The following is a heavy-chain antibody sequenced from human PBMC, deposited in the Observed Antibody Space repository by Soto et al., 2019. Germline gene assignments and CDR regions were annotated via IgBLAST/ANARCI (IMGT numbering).Heavy chain of an antibody. CDR2: ISYDGSNK. D-gene: IGHD6-19*01. CDR3: ARVFGSSGWYDGYYFDY. V-gene: IGHV3-30-3*01. Sequence: PGGSLRLSCAASGFTFSSYAMHWVRQAPGKGLEWVAVISYDGSNKYYADSVKGRFTISRDNSKNTLYLQMNSLRAEDTAVYYCARVFGSSGWYDGYYFDYWGQGTLVTVSS. J-gene: IGHJ4*02. CDR1: GFTFSSYA.